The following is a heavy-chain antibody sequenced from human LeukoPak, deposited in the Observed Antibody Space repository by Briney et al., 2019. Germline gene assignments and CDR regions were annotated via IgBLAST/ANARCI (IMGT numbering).Heavy chain of an antibody. CDR2: IIPILGIA. CDR3: ARVIKPDPHSDY. CDR1: GGTFSSYA. J-gene: IGHJ4*02. Sequence: SVKVSCKASGGTFSSYAISWVRQAPGQGLEWMGRIIPILGIANYAQKFQGRVTITADKSTSTAYMELSSLRSEDTAVYYCARVIKPDPHSDYWGQGTLVTVSS. D-gene: IGHD1-14*01. V-gene: IGHV1-69*04.